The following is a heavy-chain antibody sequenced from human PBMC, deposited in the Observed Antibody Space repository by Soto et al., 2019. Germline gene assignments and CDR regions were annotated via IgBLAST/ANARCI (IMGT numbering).Heavy chain of an antibody. Sequence: EVQLLESGGGLVQPGGSLRLSCAASGFTFSSNAMSWVRQAPGKGLEWVSAISGSGGSTYYADSVKGRFTISRDNSKNTLYLQMNSLRAEDTAVYYCATVLDCTNGVCYNYWGQGTLVTVSS. CDR1: GFTFSSNA. V-gene: IGHV3-23*01. CDR3: ATVLDCTNGVCYNY. J-gene: IGHJ4*02. D-gene: IGHD2-8*01. CDR2: ISGSGGST.